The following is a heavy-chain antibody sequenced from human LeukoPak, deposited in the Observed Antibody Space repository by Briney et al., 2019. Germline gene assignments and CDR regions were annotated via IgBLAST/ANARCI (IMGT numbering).Heavy chain of an antibody. D-gene: IGHD5-18*01. J-gene: IGHJ4*02. Sequence: PGGSLRLSCAASGFDFRSYAMHWVRQAPGKGLEWVSLISYHGTNTYYADSVKGRFTISRDNSKNTVLLQMTSLRVEDKAVYYCARDGANTYGRAFDFWGQGMQVTVSS. CDR3: ARDGANTYGRAFDF. V-gene: IGHV3-30*04. CDR1: GFDFRSYA. CDR2: ISYHGTNT.